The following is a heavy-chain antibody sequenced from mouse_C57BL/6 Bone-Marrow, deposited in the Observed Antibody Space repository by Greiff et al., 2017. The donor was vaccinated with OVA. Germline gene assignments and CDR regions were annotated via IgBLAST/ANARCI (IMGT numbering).Heavy chain of an antibody. CDR1: GYAFSGYW. J-gene: IGHJ2*02. CDR3: ARGIPFDQ. CDR2: IYPGDGDT. Sequence: QVQLQQSGAELVKPGASVKTSCKASGYAFSGYWMNWVRQRPGKGLEWIGQIYPGDGDTNYIGNFKDKATLTADKSSSTAYMQLSSLTSEDSAVYFCARGIPFDQWGQGTSLTVSS. V-gene: IGHV1-80*01.